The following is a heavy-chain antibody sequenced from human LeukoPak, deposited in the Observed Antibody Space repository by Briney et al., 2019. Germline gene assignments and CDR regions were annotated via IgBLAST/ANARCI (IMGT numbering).Heavy chain of an antibody. J-gene: IGHJ4*02. CDR1: GFTFSSYA. Sequence: GGSLRLSCGASGFTFSSYAMSWVRQAPGKGLEWVSGISVSGGTTYYADSVKGRFTIHTDNSKNTLDLQMDSLRPEDSAVYFCANHHFLWGEGTLVIVSS. V-gene: IGHV3-23*01. CDR2: ISVSGGTT. CDR3: ANHHFL. D-gene: IGHD3-3*02.